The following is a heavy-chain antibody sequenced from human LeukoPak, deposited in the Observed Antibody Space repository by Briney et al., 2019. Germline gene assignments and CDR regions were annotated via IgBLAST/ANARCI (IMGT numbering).Heavy chain of an antibody. Sequence: PGGSLRLSCAASGFTFSSYWMHWVRQAPGKGLVWVSRINSDGSSTSYADSVKGRFTISRDNAKNTLYLQMNSLRAEDTAVYYCARVSSSRYYYYYYGMDVWGQGTTVTVSS. CDR2: INSDGSST. CDR1: GFTFSSYW. J-gene: IGHJ6*02. D-gene: IGHD6-13*01. CDR3: ARVSSSRYYYYYYGMDV. V-gene: IGHV3-74*01.